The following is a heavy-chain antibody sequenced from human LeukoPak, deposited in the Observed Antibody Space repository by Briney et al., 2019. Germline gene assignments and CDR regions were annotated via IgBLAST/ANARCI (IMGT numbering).Heavy chain of an antibody. Sequence: PGGSLRLSCAASGFTFSSYYMHWVRQATGKGLEWVSAIGTAGDTYYHGSVKGRFTISRENAKNSLYLQMNSLRAGDTAVYYCARRGASSSSFDYWGQGTLVTVSS. CDR3: ARRGASSSSFDY. J-gene: IGHJ4*02. CDR1: GFTFSSYY. V-gene: IGHV3-13*01. CDR2: IGTAGDT. D-gene: IGHD6-13*01.